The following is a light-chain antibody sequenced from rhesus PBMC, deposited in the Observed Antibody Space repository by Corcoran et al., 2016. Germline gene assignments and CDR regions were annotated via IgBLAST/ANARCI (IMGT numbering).Light chain of an antibody. V-gene: IGKV3S9*01. Sequence: EIVLTQSPTSMAVSQGERVTISCTASSSLSADYLHWYKQRPGFPPRVLVYRTSSLPSGVPARFSGSGSGTSYTRTISSVEAEDAANYYCQQGNSIPWTFGQGTKVEIK. CDR1: SSLSADY. CDR2: RTS. J-gene: IGKJ1*01. CDR3: QQGNSIPWT.